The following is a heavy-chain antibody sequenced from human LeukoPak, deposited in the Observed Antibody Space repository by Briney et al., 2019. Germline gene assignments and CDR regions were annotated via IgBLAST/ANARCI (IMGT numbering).Heavy chain of an antibody. CDR2: INSDGSIT. J-gene: IGHJ4*02. Sequence: PGGSLRLSCAASGFTFSTSWMHWVRQAPGKGLVWVSRINSDGSITSYADSVKGRFTISRDNAKNSLYLQMNSLRAEDTAVYYCARESEYSSSWYRFDYWGQGTLVTVSS. D-gene: IGHD6-13*01. CDR1: GFTFSTSW. V-gene: IGHV3-74*01. CDR3: ARESEYSSSWYRFDY.